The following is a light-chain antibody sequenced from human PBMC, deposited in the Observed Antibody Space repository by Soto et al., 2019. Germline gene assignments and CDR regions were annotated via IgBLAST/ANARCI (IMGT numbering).Light chain of an antibody. CDR1: QSVSSN. Sequence: EIVMTQSPATLSVSPGERATLSCRASQSVSSNLAWYQQKPCQAPRLPIYGASTRTTGIPARFSGSGSGTEFTLTISRLQSEDFAVYYCQQYNNWPPLTFGGGTKVEIK. CDR2: GAS. CDR3: QQYNNWPPLT. V-gene: IGKV3D-15*01. J-gene: IGKJ4*01.